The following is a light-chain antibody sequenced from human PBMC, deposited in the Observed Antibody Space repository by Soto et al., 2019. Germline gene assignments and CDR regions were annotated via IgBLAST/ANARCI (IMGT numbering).Light chain of an antibody. CDR3: QQYDSFSRT. CDR2: KAS. CDR1: QSVSNW. Sequence: DIQMTQSPSTLSASVGDRVTITCRASQSVSNWLAWYQQKPGKAPTLLIYKASSLDSGVPSRFSGSGSGTEFTLTISNLQPDDFATYYCQQYDSFSRTFGRGTKVDI. V-gene: IGKV1-5*03. J-gene: IGKJ1*01.